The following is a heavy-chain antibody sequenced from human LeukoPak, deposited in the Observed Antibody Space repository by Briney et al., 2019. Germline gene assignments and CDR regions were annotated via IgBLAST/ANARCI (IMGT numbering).Heavy chain of an antibody. D-gene: IGHD1-26*01. Sequence: PSETLSLTCTVSGGSISSYYWSWIRQPPGKGLEWIGYIYYSGSTNYNPSLKSRVTISVDTSKNQFSLKLSSVTAADTAVYYCARLLIFSGSYNNGVFDYWGQGTLVTVSS. CDR1: GGSISSYY. V-gene: IGHV4-59*08. CDR3: ARLLIFSGSYNNGVFDY. J-gene: IGHJ4*02. CDR2: IYYSGST.